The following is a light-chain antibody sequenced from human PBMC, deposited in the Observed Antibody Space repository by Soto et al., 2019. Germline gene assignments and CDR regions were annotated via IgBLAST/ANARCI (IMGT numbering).Light chain of an antibody. J-gene: IGLJ2*01. CDR1: SSDIGGYNS. V-gene: IGLV2-8*01. CDR2: EVN. CDR3: ASYARGSTLVV. Sequence: QSVLTQPPSASGSPGQSVTISCTGTSSDIGGYNSVSWYQQHPGKAPRLMIYEVNKRPSGVPDRFSGSKSGYTASLTVSGLQAEDEADYYCASYARGSTLVVFGGGTKLTVL.